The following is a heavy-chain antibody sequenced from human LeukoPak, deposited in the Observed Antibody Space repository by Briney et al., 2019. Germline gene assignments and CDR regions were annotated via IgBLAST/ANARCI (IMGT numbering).Heavy chain of an antibody. J-gene: IGHJ4*02. CDR3: AREENIAGATLGDY. D-gene: IGHD1-26*01. Sequence: ASVKVSCKASGYTFTGYYMHWVRQAPGQGLEWMGWINPNSGGTNYAQKFQGRVTMTRDTSISTAYMELSGLRSDDTAVYYCAREENIAGATLGDYWGQGTLVTVSS. CDR1: GYTFTGYY. CDR2: INPNSGGT. V-gene: IGHV1-2*02.